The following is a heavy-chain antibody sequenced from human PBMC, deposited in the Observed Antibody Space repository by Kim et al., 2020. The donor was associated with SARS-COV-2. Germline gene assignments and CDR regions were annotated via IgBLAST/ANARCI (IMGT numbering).Heavy chain of an antibody. V-gene: IGHV3-21*01. CDR3: ATRGGRGYSGYVLAY. CDR2: ISSSSSYI. J-gene: IGHJ4*02. D-gene: IGHD5-12*01. CDR1: GFTFSSYS. Sequence: GGSLRLSCAASGFTFSSYSMNWVRQAPGKGLEWVSSISSSSSYIYYADSVKGRFTISRDNAKNSLYLQMNSLRAEDTAVYYCATRGGRGYSGYVLAYWGQGTLVTVSS.